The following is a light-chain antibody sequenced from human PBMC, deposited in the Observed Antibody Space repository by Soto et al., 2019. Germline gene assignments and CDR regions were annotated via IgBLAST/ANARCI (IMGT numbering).Light chain of an antibody. J-gene: IGLJ1*01. Sequence: QSALTQPASVSGSPGQSITISCTGTSSDVGGYSYVSWYQQHPGKAPKLMIYEVSNRPSGVSNRFSGSKSGNTASLTISGLQAGDEADYYCSSYTSSSTPYVFGTGTKVTVL. CDR3: SSYTSSSTPYV. V-gene: IGLV2-14*01. CDR2: EVS. CDR1: SSDVGGYSY.